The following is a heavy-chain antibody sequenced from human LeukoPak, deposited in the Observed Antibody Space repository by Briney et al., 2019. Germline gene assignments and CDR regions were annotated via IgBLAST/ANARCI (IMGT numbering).Heavy chain of an antibody. J-gene: IGHJ3*02. CDR1: GFSLSTSAVG. CDR2: IYWDDDK. Sequence: SGPTLVNPTQTLTLTCTFSGFSLSTSAVGVGWIRQPPGKALEWFALIYWDDDKRYSPSLKTRLTITKDTTKSQVVRTMTNMDPVDTATYYCAHTTGPRAFDIWGQGTMVTVSS. CDR3: AHTTGPRAFDI. D-gene: IGHD1-1*01. V-gene: IGHV2-5*02.